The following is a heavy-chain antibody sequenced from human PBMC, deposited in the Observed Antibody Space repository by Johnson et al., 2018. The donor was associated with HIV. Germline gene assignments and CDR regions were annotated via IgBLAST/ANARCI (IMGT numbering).Heavy chain of an antibody. CDR3: AKIRTSGTGDAFDI. J-gene: IGHJ3*02. CDR2: IRYDGSNK. CDR1: GVTFSTYA. V-gene: IGHV3-30*02. Sequence: QVQLVESGGGGVQPGRSLRLSCVVSGVTFSTYAMHWVRQAPGKGLEWVAFIRYDGSNKYYADSVKGRFTISRDNSKNTLYLQMDSLRAEDTAVYYCAKIRTSGTGDAFDIWGQGTMVTVSS. D-gene: IGHD1-14*01.